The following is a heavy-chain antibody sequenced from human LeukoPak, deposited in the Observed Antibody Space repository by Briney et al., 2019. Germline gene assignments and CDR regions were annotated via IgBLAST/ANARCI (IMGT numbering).Heavy chain of an antibody. V-gene: IGHV3-30*02. CDR2: IRYDGSNK. CDR3: ARGVINRIAVPYMDV. CDR1: GFTFSSYG. Sequence: SGGSLRLSCAASGFTFSSYGMHWVRQAPGKGLEWVAFIRYDGSNKYYADSVKGRFTISRDNSKNTLYLQMNSLRAEDTAVYYCARGVINRIAVPYMDVWGKGTTVTVSS. J-gene: IGHJ6*03. D-gene: IGHD6-19*01.